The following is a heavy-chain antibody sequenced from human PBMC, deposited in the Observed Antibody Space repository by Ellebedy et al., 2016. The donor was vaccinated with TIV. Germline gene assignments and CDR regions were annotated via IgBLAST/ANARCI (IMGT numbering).Heavy chain of an antibody. J-gene: IGHJ4*02. D-gene: IGHD2-15*01. CDR3: ASLGVRYCSGGSCYEASDY. CDR1: EFTFSRYA. Sequence: LGGSLRLSCAASEFTFSRYAMNWVRQAPGKGLEWVAVISDDGSNKYHADSVKGRFTISRDNSKTTLYLQMNSLRAEDTAVYYCASLGVRYCSGGSCYEASDYWGQGTLVTVSS. CDR2: ISDDGSNK. V-gene: IGHV3-30-3*01.